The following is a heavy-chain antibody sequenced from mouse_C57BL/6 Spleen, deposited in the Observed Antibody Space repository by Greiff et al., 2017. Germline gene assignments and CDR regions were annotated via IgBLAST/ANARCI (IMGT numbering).Heavy chain of an antibody. J-gene: IGHJ4*01. CDR3: AREELRGPGDY. CDR2: IYPGDGDT. Sequence: QVQLQQSGPELVKPGASVKISCKASGYAFSSSWMNWVKQRPGKGLEWIGRIYPGDGDTNYNGKFKGKATLTADKSSSTAYMQLSSLTSEDSAVYAGAREELRGPGDYWGQGTSVTVSS. CDR1: GYAFSSSW. V-gene: IGHV1-82*01.